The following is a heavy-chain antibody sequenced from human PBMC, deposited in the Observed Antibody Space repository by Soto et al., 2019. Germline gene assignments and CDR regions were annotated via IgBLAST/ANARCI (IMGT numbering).Heavy chain of an antibody. CDR1: GGSISSYY. J-gene: IGHJ6*03. CDR3: ARRGYSGYGYYYMDV. V-gene: IGHV4-59*08. D-gene: IGHD5-12*01. Sequence: TLSLTCTVSGGSISSYYWSWIRQPPGKGLEWIGYIYYSGSTNYNPSLKSRVTISVDTSKNQFSLKLSSVTAADTAVYYCARRGYSGYGYYYMDVWGKGTTVTVSS. CDR2: IYYSGST.